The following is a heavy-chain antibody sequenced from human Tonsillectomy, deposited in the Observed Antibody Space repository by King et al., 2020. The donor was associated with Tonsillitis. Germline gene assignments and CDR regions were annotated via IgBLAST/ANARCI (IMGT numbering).Heavy chain of an antibody. V-gene: IGHV3-30*18. CDR2: ISDDGNKK. J-gene: IGHJ6*02. CDR3: AKLIGYGDYDYAMDV. CDR1: GFPFRSYG. D-gene: IGHD4-17*01. Sequence: VQLVESGGGVVQPGRSLRLSCAASGFPFRSYGMHWVRQAPGKGLEWVILISDDGNKKYYADSVMGRFTISRDNAKNTLYLQMNSLTAEDTAVYYCAKLIGYGDYDYAMDVWGQGTTVTVSS.